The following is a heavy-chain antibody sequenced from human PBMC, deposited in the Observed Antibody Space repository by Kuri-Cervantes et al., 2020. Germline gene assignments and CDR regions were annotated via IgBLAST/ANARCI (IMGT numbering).Heavy chain of an antibody. D-gene: IGHD6-13*01. CDR3: ARTSYSSSWYGAYYYYYGMDV. CDR1: GYTFTSYG. V-gene: IGHV1-2*02. J-gene: IGHJ6*02. Sequence: ASVKVSCKDSGYTFTSYGISWVRQAPGQGLEWMGWINPNSGGTNYAQKFQGRVNMTRDTSLSTAYMELSSLRSEDTAVDYCARTSYSSSWYGAYYYYYGMDVWGQGTTVTVSS. CDR2: INPNSGGT.